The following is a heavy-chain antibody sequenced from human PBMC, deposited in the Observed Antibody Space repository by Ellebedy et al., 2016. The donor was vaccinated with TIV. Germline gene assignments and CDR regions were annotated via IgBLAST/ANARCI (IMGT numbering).Heavy chain of an antibody. Sequence: MPSETLSLTCTVSGASISTGDYYWSWIRQPPGKGLAWIGYIYYSGSTYYNASLKSRVTISVDTSKNQFSLKLNSVTAADTAVYYCARGPNYVRGSYKYFDYWGQGTLGTVSS. CDR1: GASISTGDYY. CDR3: ARGPNYVRGSYKYFDY. V-gene: IGHV4-30-4*01. CDR2: IYYSGST. D-gene: IGHD3-16*01. J-gene: IGHJ4*02.